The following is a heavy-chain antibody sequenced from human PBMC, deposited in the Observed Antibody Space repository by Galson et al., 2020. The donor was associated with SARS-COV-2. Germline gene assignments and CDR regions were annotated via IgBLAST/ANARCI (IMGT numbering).Heavy chain of an antibody. J-gene: IGHJ4*02. D-gene: IGHD6-6*01. V-gene: IGHV3-11*05. Sequence: GGSLRLSCVASGFTFSDYYMSWIRQAPGKGPEWVSYISSSSSYTNYADSVKGRFTISRDNAKNSLYLQMNSLRAEDTAVYYCARDRGVAARPIDLNVGRRKYYFDYWGQGTLVTVSS. CDR1: GFTFSDYY. CDR3: ARDRGVAARPIDLNVGRRKYYFDY. CDR2: ISSSSSYT.